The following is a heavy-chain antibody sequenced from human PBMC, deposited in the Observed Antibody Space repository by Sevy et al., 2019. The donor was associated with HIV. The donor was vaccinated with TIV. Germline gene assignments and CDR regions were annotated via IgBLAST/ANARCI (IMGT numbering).Heavy chain of an antibody. D-gene: IGHD3-16*01. CDR3: ARDRGRPPTAILYHFDH. Sequence: GGSLRLSCDASGFTLSHHALHWVRQTPGKGLEWVASISYDGGDKRYADFVEGRINIERHNSKNTLYLQMTSLRSEDTGVYFCARDRGRPPTAILYHFDHWGQGTLVTVSS. V-gene: IGHV3-30-3*01. CDR1: GFTLSHHA. J-gene: IGHJ4*02. CDR2: ISYDGGDK.